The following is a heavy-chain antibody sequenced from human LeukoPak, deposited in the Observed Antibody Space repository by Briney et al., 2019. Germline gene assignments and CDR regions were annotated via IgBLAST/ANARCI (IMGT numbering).Heavy chain of an antibody. CDR2: MNPNSGNT. D-gene: IGHD2-15*01. V-gene: IGHV1-8*01. Sequence: ASVKVSCKASGYTFTSYDINWVRQATGQGLEWMGWMNPNSGNTGYAQKFQGRVTMTRNTSISTAYMELSSLRSEDTAVYYCATPISGGYYFDYWGQGTLVTVSS. CDR3: ATPISGGYYFDY. CDR1: GYTFTSYD. J-gene: IGHJ4*02.